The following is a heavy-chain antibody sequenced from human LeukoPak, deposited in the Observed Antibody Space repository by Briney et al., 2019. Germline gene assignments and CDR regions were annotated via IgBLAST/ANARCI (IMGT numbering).Heavy chain of an antibody. V-gene: IGHV1-2*02. Sequence: ASVKVSCTASGYTFTGYYMHWVRQAPGQGLEWMGWINPNSGGTNYAQKFQGRVTMTRDTSISTAYMELSRLRSDDTAVYYCARGAPTGRPYYMDVWGKGTTVTISS. CDR1: GYTFTGYY. CDR3: ARGAPTGRPYYMDV. D-gene: IGHD1-1*01. J-gene: IGHJ6*03. CDR2: INPNSGGT.